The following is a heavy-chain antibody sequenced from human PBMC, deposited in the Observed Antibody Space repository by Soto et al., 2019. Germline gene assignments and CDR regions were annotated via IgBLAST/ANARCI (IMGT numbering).Heavy chain of an antibody. V-gene: IGHV1-24*01. D-gene: IGHD3-22*01. CDR3: ATAYYDSSGYSNAFDI. CDR1: GYTLTELS. Sequence: ASVKVSCKVSGYTLTELSMHCVRQAPGKGLEWMGGFDPEDGETIYAQKFQGRVTMTEDTSTDTAYMELSSLRSEDTAVYYCATAYYDSSGYSNAFDIWGQGTMVTVSS. CDR2: FDPEDGET. J-gene: IGHJ3*02.